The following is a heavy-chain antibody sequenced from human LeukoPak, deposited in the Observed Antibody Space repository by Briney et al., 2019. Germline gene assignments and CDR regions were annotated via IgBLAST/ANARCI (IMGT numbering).Heavy chain of an antibody. V-gene: IGHV4-34*01. D-gene: IGHD2-21*01. CDR3: AREGGDYFDY. Sequence: SETLSLTCAVYGGSFSGYYWSWIRRPPGKGLEWIGEIYHSGSTNYNPSLKSRVTISVDKSKNQFSLKLSSVTAADTAVYYCAREGGDYFDYWGQGTLVTVSS. CDR1: GGSFSGYY. CDR2: IYHSGST. J-gene: IGHJ4*02.